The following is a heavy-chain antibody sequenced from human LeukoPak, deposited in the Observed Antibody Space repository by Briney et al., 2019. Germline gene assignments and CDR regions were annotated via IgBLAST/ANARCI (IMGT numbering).Heavy chain of an antibody. J-gene: IGHJ4*02. D-gene: IGHD5-18*01. Sequence: SETLSLTCTVSGGSISSSSYYWGWIRQPPGKGLEWIGSIYYSGSTYYNPSLKSRVTISVDTSKNQFSPKLSSVTAADTAVYYCARGQYSYYYFDYWGQGTLVTVSS. CDR1: GGSISSSSYY. CDR2: IYYSGST. CDR3: ARGQYSYYYFDY. V-gene: IGHV4-39*07.